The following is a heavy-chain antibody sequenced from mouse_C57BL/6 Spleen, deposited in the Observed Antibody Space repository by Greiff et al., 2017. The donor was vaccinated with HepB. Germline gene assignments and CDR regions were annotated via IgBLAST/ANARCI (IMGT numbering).Heavy chain of an antibody. D-gene: IGHD1-1*01. J-gene: IGHJ3*01. V-gene: IGHV3-6*01. CDR1: GYSITSGYY. CDR2: ISYDGSN. Sequence: DVQLQESGPGLVKPSQSLSLTCSVTGYSITSGYYWNWIRQFPGNKLEWMGYISYDGSNNYNPSLKNRISITRDTSKNQFFLKLNSVTTEDTATYYCAREGGSRAWFAYWGQGTLVTVSA. CDR3: AREGGSRAWFAY.